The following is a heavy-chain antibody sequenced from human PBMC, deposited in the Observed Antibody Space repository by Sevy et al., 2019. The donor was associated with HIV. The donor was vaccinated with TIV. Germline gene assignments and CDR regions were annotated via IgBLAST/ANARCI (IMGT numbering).Heavy chain of an antibody. CDR2: INHSGST. CDR3: ARYTAAAGYYYYYGMDV. D-gene: IGHD6-13*01. CDR1: GGSFSGYY. Sequence: SETLSLTCAVYGGSFSGYYWSWIRQPPGKGLEWIEEINHSGSTNYNPSLKSRVTISVDTSKNQFSLKLSSVTAADTAVYYCARYTAAAGYYYYYGMDVWGQGTTVTVSS. V-gene: IGHV4-34*01. J-gene: IGHJ6*02.